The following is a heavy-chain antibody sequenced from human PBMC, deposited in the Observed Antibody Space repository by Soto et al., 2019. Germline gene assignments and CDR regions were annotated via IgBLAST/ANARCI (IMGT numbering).Heavy chain of an antibody. CDR1: GGSIGSSSYY. Sequence: SETLSLTCTVSGGSIGSSSYYWGWIRHPPGKGLEWIGSIYYSGSTYYNPSLKSRVTISVDTSKNQFSLKLSSVTAADTAVYYCASPITVELPHYWGQGTLVTVSS. D-gene: IGHD1-7*01. J-gene: IGHJ4*02. CDR3: ASPITVELPHY. V-gene: IGHV4-39*01. CDR2: IYYSGST.